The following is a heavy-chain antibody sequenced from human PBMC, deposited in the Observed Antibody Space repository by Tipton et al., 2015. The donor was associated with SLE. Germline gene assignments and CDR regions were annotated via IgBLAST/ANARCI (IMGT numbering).Heavy chain of an antibody. CDR1: GGSISSYY. CDR2: VYSSGST. Sequence: TLSLTCTVSGGSISSYYWSWIRQPPGKGLEWIGRVYSSGSTNYNPSLKSRVTMSVDTSKNQFSLKLSSVTAADAAVYYCASTDGASVVARFDYWGQGTLVTVSS. D-gene: IGHD2-21*01. CDR3: ASTDGASVVARFDY. J-gene: IGHJ4*02. V-gene: IGHV4-4*07.